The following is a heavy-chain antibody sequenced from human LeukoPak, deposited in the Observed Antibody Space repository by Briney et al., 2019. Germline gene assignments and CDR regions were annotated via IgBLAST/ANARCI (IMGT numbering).Heavy chain of an antibody. CDR3: ARDLGNYFHF. Sequence: ASVKVSCKASGGTFSSYAISWVRQAPGQGLEWMGWISAHNGNTKYAQEVQGRVTMTADTSTSTAYMEMRSLRSDDTAVYYCARDLGNYFHFWGQGTLVTVSS. V-gene: IGHV1-18*01. CDR1: GGTFSSYA. CDR2: ISAHNGNT. D-gene: IGHD3-10*01. J-gene: IGHJ4*02.